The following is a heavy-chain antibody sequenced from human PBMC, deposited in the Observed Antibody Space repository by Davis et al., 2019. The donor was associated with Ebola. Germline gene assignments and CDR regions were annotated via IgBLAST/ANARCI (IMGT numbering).Heavy chain of an antibody. V-gene: IGHV1-2*04. CDR1: GYTFTGYY. CDR3: ARDGLIAVAATLDYYYYGMDV. Sequence: ASVKVSCKASGYTFTGYYMHWVRQAPGQGLEWMGWINPNSGGTNYAQKFRGWVTMTRDTSISTAYMELSRLRSDDTAVYYCARDGLIAVAATLDYYYYGMDVWGQGTTVTVSS. D-gene: IGHD6-19*01. CDR2: INPNSGGT. J-gene: IGHJ6*02.